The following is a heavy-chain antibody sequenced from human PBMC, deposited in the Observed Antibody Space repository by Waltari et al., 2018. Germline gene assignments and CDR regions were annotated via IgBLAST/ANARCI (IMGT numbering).Heavy chain of an antibody. V-gene: IGHV4-4*07. Sequence: QVQLQESGPGLVKPSETLSLTCTVPGVSIISYYWSWIRQPAGKGLEWIRRIYTSGSTNYNPSLKSRVTISVDKSKNQFSLKLSSVTAADTAVYYCARDWGTTVTTYFDYWGQGTLVTVSS. CDR3: ARDWGTTVTTYFDY. CDR1: GVSIISYY. J-gene: IGHJ4*02. D-gene: IGHD4-17*01. CDR2: IYTSGST.